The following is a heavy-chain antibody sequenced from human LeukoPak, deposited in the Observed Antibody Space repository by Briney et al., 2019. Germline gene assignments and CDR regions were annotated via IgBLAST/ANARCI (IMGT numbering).Heavy chain of an antibody. V-gene: IGHV3-74*01. CDR2: LNNDGTDT. CDR3: ARGPSENNGDVAN. J-gene: IGHJ4*02. Sequence: GGSLRLSCAASGFTFGSYWMHWVRQAPGKELFWVARLNNDGTDTYYADSVKGRFAISRDNAKNTVYLQMNSLTAEDTAVYYCARGPSENNGDVANWGQGTLVTVSS. CDR1: GFTFGSYW. D-gene: IGHD1-14*01.